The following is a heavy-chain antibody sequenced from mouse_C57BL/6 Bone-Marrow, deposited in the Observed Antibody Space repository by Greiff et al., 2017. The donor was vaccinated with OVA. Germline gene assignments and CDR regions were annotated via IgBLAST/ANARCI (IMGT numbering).Heavy chain of an antibody. CDR3: ARFRLRRGLAY. Sequence: VKLQESGAELARPGASVKLSCKASGYTFTSYGISWVKQRTGQGLEWIGEIYPRSGNTYYNEKFKGKATLTADKSSSTAYMELRSLTSEDSAVYFCARFRLRRGLAYWGQGTLVTVSA. J-gene: IGHJ3*01. CDR1: GYTFTSYG. D-gene: IGHD2-4*01. CDR2: IYPRSGNT. V-gene: IGHV1-81*01.